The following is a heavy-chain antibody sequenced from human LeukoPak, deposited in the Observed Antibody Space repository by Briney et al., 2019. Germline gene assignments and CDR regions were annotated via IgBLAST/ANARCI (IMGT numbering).Heavy chain of an antibody. CDR2: INHSGST. J-gene: IGHJ5*02. CDR3: ARVSFQQLVSCWFDP. CDR1: GGSFSGYY. D-gene: IGHD6-13*01. Sequence: SETLSLTCAVYGGSFSGYYWSRIRQPPGKGLEWIGEINHSGSTNYNPSLKSRVTISVDTSKNQFSLKLSSVTAADTAVYYCARVSFQQLVSCWFDPWGQGTLVTVSS. V-gene: IGHV4-34*01.